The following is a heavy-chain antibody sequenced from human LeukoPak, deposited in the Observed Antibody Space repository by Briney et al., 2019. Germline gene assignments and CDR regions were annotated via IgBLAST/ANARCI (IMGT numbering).Heavy chain of an antibody. V-gene: IGHV1-18*01. CDR2: ISAYNGNT. D-gene: IGHD3-3*01. J-gene: IGHJ6*03. CDR1: GYTFTSYG. Sequence: ASVKVSCKASGYTFTSYGISWVRQAPGQGLEWMGWISAYNGNTNYAQKLQGRVTMTTDTSTSTAYMELRSLRSDDTAVYYCARAPPYAFWSGYYMDVWGKGTTVTVSS. CDR3: ARAPPYAFWSGYYMDV.